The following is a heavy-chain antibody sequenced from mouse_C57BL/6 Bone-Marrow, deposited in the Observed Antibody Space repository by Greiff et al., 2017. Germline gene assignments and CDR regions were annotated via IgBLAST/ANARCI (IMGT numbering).Heavy chain of an antibody. V-gene: IGHV1-82*01. Sequence: QVQLQQSGPELVKPGASVKISCKASGYAFSSSWMNWVKQRPGKGLGWIGRIYPGDGDTNYNGKFKGQATLTADKSSSTAYMQLSSLTSEDSAVYYCARSITTVVVDYWGQGTTLTVSS. J-gene: IGHJ2*01. D-gene: IGHD1-1*01. CDR2: IYPGDGDT. CDR1: GYAFSSSW. CDR3: ARSITTVVVDY.